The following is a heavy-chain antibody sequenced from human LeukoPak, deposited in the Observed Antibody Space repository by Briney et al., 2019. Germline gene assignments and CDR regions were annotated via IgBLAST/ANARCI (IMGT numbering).Heavy chain of an antibody. D-gene: IGHD2-15*01. Sequence: GGSLRLSCAASGFTFSSYSMDWVRQAPGKGLEWVSSISSSSSYIYYADSVKGRFTISRDNAKNSLCLQMNSLRAEDTAVYYCARVRMTGYYYYYYMDVWGKGTTVTVSS. J-gene: IGHJ6*03. CDR3: ARVRMTGYYYYYYMDV. V-gene: IGHV3-21*01. CDR2: ISSSSSYI. CDR1: GFTFSSYS.